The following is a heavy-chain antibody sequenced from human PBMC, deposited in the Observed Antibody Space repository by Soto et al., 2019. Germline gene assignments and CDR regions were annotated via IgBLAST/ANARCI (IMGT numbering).Heavy chain of an antibody. D-gene: IGHD3-22*01. Sequence: PGGSLRLSCAASGFTFSSYAMSWVRQAPGKGLEWVSTISTSGGSTYYADSVKGRFTISRDNSKNTLYLQMNSLRAEDTAVYYCARGLYYYDSSGVRHDYWGQGTLVTVSS. J-gene: IGHJ4*02. CDR3: ARGLYYYDSSGVRHDY. V-gene: IGHV3-23*01. CDR2: ISTSGGST. CDR1: GFTFSSYA.